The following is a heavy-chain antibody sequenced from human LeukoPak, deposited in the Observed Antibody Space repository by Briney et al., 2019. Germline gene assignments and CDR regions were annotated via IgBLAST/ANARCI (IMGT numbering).Heavy chain of an antibody. J-gene: IGHJ4*02. V-gene: IGHV4-39*01. Sequence: SETLSLTCTVSGGSISSSSYYWGWIRQPPGKGLEWIGSIYYSGSTYYNPSLKSRVTISVDTSKNQFSLKLSSVTAADTAVYYCARQQGAAAGFDYWGQGTLVTVSS. D-gene: IGHD6-13*01. CDR3: ARQQGAAAGFDY. CDR1: GGSISSSSYY. CDR2: IYYSGST.